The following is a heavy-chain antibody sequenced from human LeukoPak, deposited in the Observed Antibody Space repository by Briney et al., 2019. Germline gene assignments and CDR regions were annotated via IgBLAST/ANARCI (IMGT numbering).Heavy chain of an antibody. J-gene: IGHJ4*02. D-gene: IGHD4-17*01. Sequence: ASVMVSCKASGYSFTAYYMHWVRQAPGQGLEWMGWINPHSGDTNYAQNFQGRVTMTRDTSLSTAYMELSGLTSDDTAVYYCAKYADFKPFDYWGQGALVTVSS. CDR3: AKYADFKPFDY. V-gene: IGHV1-2*02. CDR1: GYSFTAYY. CDR2: INPHSGDT.